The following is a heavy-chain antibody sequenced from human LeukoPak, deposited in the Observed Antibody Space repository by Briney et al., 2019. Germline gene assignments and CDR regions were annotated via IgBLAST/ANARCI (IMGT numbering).Heavy chain of an antibody. CDR3: TTVRITIFGVVINRPGY. V-gene: IGHV3-15*01. J-gene: IGHJ4*02. CDR1: GFTLSNAW. CDR2: IKSKTDGGTT. Sequence: TAGGSLRLSCAASGFTLSNAWMSWVRQAPGKGLEWVGRIKSKTDGGTTDYAAPVKGRFTISRDDSKNTLYLQMNSLKTEDTAVYYCTTVRITIFGVVINRPGYWGQGTLVTVSS. D-gene: IGHD3-3*01.